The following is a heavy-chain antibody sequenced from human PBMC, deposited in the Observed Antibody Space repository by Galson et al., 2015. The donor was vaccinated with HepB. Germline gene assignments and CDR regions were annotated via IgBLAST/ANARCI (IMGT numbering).Heavy chain of an antibody. J-gene: IGHJ4*02. V-gene: IGHV4-39*01. CDR2: VYYTGDT. CDR3: AALVGRSPGYY. Sequence: ETLSLPCSVSGDSVSRGSYYWGWIRQAPGKGLEWIGSVYYTGDTYYNPPLTTRATVSMDTSKNQFSLKLRSVTAADTATYYCAALVGRSPGYYRGQGALVTVSS. D-gene: IGHD1-26*01. CDR1: GDSVSRGSYY.